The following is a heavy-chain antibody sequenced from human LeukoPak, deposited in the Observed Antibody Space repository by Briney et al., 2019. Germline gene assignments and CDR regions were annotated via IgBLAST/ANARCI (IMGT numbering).Heavy chain of an antibody. CDR2: ISSSGSSI. J-gene: IGHJ2*01. CDR1: GFTFSSYE. Sequence: GGSLRLSCAASGFTFSSYEMNWVRQAPGKGLEWVSYISSSGSSIYNADYVKGRFTISRDNAKNSLYLQMNSLRAEDTAVYYCAGVNSSSWYFDLWGRGTLVTVSS. CDR3: AGVNSSSWYFDL. V-gene: IGHV3-48*03. D-gene: IGHD2/OR15-2a*01.